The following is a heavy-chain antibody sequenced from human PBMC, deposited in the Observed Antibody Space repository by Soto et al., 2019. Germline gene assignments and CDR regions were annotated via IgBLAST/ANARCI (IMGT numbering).Heavy chain of an antibody. Sequence: PVGSLRLSCTASGFTFSNHWMTWVRQAPGKALEWVANIKQDGSEEYYVDSVKGRFTISRDNAKNSLFLQMNSLRAEDTAVYYCASRPSDRIYYGVFDYWGQGTLVTVSS. V-gene: IGHV3-7*03. CDR3: ASRPSDRIYYGVFDY. D-gene: IGHD3-22*01. CDR2: IKQDGSEE. J-gene: IGHJ4*02. CDR1: GFTFSNHW.